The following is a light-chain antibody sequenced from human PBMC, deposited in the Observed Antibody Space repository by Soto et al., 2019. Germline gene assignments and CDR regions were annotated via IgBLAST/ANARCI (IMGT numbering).Light chain of an antibody. CDR3: QHYDSYPYT. Sequence: DIQMTQSPPTLSASVGDTVTITCRASQSISTWMAWYQQKPGKAPKLLIFDASTLQGGVPSRFSGSASGTEFTITISSLQPDDFETYYCQHYDSYPYTFGQGTKVEI. CDR1: QSISTW. J-gene: IGKJ2*01. V-gene: IGKV1-5*01. CDR2: DAS.